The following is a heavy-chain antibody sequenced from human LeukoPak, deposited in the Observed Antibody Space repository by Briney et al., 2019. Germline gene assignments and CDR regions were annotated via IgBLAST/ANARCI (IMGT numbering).Heavy chain of an antibody. Sequence: PSETLSLTCTVSGGSISSGGYYWSWIRQHPGKGLEWIGYIYYSGSTYYNPSLKSRVTISVDTSKNQVSLKLSSVTAADTAVYYCARDPHRYCSGGSCHPYWGQGTLVTVSS. J-gene: IGHJ4*02. CDR1: GGSISSGGYY. CDR3: ARDPHRYCSGGSCHPY. CDR2: IYYSGST. D-gene: IGHD2-15*01. V-gene: IGHV4-31*03.